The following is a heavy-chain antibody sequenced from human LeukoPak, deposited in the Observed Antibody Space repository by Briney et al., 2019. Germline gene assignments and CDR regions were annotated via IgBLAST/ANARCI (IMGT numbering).Heavy chain of an antibody. V-gene: IGHV4-59*01. CDR2: ISYSGKS. CDR3: ARALGYCSGGSCYPSGS. J-gene: IGHJ4*02. Sequence: PSETLSLTCTVSGGSMSDYYWGCIRQPPGKGLEWIGYISYSGKSNSNPSLKSRVTMSVDMSKNQFSLKLASVTAADTAVYYCARALGYCSGGSCYPSGSWGQGTLVTVSS. D-gene: IGHD2-15*01. CDR1: GGSMSDYY.